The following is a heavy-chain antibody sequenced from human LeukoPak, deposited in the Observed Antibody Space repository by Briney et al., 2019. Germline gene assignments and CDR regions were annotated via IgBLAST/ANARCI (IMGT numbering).Heavy chain of an antibody. D-gene: IGHD5-24*01. CDR2: ISGDGGST. V-gene: IGHV3-43*02. CDR1: GFTFDDYA. Sequence: GGSLRLSCAASGFTFDDYAMHWVRQAPGKGLEWVSLISGDGGSTYYADSVKGRFTISRDNSKNSLYLQMNSLRTEDTALYYCAKDSGLLFVEMATMCCDYWGQGTLVTVSS. CDR3: AKDSGLLFVEMATMCCDY. J-gene: IGHJ4*02.